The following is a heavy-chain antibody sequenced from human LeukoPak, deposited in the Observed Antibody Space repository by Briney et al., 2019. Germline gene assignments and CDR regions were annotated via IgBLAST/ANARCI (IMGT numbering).Heavy chain of an antibody. Sequence: SVKVSCKAAGGTFSSYAISWVRQAPGQGLEWMGGIIPIFGTANYAQKFQGRVTITADESTSTAYMELSSLRSEDTAVYYCARDSAAWYSYGPHYYYYGIDVWGQGTTVTVSS. CDR3: ARDSAAWYSYGPHYYYYGIDV. J-gene: IGHJ6*02. D-gene: IGHD5-18*01. V-gene: IGHV1-69*13. CDR1: GGTFSSYA. CDR2: IIPIFGTA.